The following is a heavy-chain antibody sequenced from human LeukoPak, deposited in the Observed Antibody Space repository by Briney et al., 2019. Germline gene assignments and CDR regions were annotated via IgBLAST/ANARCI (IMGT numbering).Heavy chain of an antibody. J-gene: IGHJ4*02. V-gene: IGHV3-30*18. Sequence: GGSLRLSCAASGPTLRSFGMHWVRQAAGKGLEWVTFISYDGSDKHYADSVKGRFTISRDTSKNTLYLQMNSLRVEDTAVYFCVKGLGNLFDDWGQGTLVTVSS. D-gene: IGHD1-14*01. CDR1: GPTLRSFG. CDR2: ISYDGSDK. CDR3: VKGLGNLFDD.